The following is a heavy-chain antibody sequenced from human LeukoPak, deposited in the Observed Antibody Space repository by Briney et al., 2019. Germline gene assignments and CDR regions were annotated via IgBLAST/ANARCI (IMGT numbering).Heavy chain of an antibody. D-gene: IGHD3-10*01. CDR3: ARGRYFFGSGSYYPEGMDV. Sequence: GASVKVSCEASGYTFPSFGTNWVRQAPGQGLEWMGWISGYNGNTNYAQKLQGRVTMTTDTSTSTAYMELRSLRSDDTAVYYCARGRYFFGSGSYYPEGMDVWGQGTTVTVSS. V-gene: IGHV1-18*01. CDR2: ISGYNGNT. CDR1: GYTFPSFG. J-gene: IGHJ6*02.